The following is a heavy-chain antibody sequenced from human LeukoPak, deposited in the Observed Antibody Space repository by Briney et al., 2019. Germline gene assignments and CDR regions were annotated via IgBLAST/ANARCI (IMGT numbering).Heavy chain of an antibody. V-gene: IGHV3-30-3*01. Sequence: GSLRLSCAASGFTFSSYAMHWVRQAPGKGLEWVAVISYDGSNKYYADSVKGRFTISRDNSKSTLYLQMNSLRAEDTAVYYCARDSLGYNWFDPWGQGTLVTVSS. J-gene: IGHJ5*02. CDR2: ISYDGSNK. D-gene: IGHD1-26*01. CDR3: ARDSLGYNWFDP. CDR1: GFTFSSYA.